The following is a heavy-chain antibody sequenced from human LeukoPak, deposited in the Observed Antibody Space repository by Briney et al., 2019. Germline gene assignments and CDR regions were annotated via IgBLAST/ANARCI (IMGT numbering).Heavy chain of an antibody. J-gene: IGHJ4*02. CDR2: IYYSGST. D-gene: IGHD6-19*01. V-gene: IGHV4-59*01. CDR3: ARYRNGWSYFDY. CDR1: VGSIRSYY. Sequence: PSETLSLTCTVSVGSIRSYYWSCIRQPPGKGLEWIGYIYYSGSTNYNPSLKSRVTISVDTSKNQFSLKLTSVTAADTAVYYCARYRNGWSYFDYWGRGTLVTVSS.